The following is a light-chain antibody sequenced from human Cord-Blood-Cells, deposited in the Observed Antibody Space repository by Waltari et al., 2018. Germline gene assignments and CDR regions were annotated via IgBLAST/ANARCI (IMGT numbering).Light chain of an antibody. Sequence: DIQMNQSPSTLSASVGDRVPITCRASQSISSWLAWYQQKPGKAPKLLIYKASSLESGVPSRFSGSGSGTEFTLTISSLQPDDFSTYYCQQYNSYSRTFGQGTKVEIK. J-gene: IGKJ1*01. CDR3: QQYNSYSRT. CDR2: KAS. V-gene: IGKV1-5*03. CDR1: QSISSW.